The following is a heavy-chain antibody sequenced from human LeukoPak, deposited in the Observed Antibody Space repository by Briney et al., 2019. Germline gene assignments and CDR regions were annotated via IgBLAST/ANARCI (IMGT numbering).Heavy chain of an antibody. Sequence: PGGSLRLSCAASGFTFSSYSMHWVRQAPGKGLEWISYISSSGSTIYYADSVKGRFTISRDNAKNSLYLQMNSLRAEDTAVYYCASRSGGDYPYFDYWGQGTLVTVSS. CDR1: GFTFSSYS. CDR2: ISSSGSTI. J-gene: IGHJ4*02. CDR3: ASRSGGDYPYFDY. D-gene: IGHD4-17*01. V-gene: IGHV3-48*04.